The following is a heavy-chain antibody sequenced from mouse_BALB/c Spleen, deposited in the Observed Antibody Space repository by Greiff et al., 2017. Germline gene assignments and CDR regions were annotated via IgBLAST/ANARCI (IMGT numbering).Heavy chain of an antibody. CDR3: ANGNNLAWFAY. CDR1: GFNIKDTY. Sequence: VQLQQSGAELVKPGASVKLSCTASGFNIKDTYMHWVKQRPEQGLEWIGRIDPANGNTKYDPKFQGKATITADTSSNTAYLQLSSLTSEDTAVYYCANGNNLAWFAYWGQGTLVTVSA. CDR2: IDPANGNT. J-gene: IGHJ3*01. V-gene: IGHV14-3*02. D-gene: IGHD1-1*01.